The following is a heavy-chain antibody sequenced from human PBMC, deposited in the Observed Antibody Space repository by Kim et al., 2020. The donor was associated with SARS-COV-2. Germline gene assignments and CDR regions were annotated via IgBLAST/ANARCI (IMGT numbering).Heavy chain of an antibody. CDR3: ARRLSNTSGSGCHYLDL. CDR1: GGSFSGFY. CDR2: INHSGRT. D-gene: IGHD3-10*01. Sequence: SETLSLTCAVYGGSFSGFYWSWIRQPPGRGLEWIGEINHSGRTNYNPSLKSRVTISVDTSKNQFSLKLTSVTAADTAVYYCARRLSNTSGSGCHYLDLWG. V-gene: IGHV4-34*01. J-gene: IGHJ2*01.